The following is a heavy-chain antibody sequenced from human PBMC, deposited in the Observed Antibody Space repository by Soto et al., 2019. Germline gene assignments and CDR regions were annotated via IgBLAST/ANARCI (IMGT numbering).Heavy chain of an antibody. J-gene: IGHJ5*02. D-gene: IGHD1-26*01. CDR2: ISGSGLNK. CDR1: GFTFENFG. Sequence: PGGSLRLSCAASGFTFENFGMSWVRQAPGKGLEWISSISGSGLNKYYADSVKGRFTISRDNSKNTVYLELSNLRAEDTAVHHCAKNQGVELVPLATVDWFDPWGQGSVVTVSS. CDR3: AKNQGVELVPLATVDWFDP. V-gene: IGHV3-23*01.